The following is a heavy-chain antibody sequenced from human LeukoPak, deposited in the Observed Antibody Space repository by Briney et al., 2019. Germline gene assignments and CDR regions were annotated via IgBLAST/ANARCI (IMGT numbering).Heavy chain of an antibody. CDR2: INHSGST. J-gene: IGHJ5*02. CDR1: GGSFSGYY. Sequence: PSETLSLTCAVYGGSFSGYYWSWIRQPPGKGLEWIGEINHSGSTNYNPSLKSRVTISVDTSKNQFSLKLSSVTAADTAVYYCARGPWNYDSSGQSDWFDPWGQGTLVTVSS. D-gene: IGHD3-22*01. CDR3: ARGPWNYDSSGQSDWFDP. V-gene: IGHV4-34*01.